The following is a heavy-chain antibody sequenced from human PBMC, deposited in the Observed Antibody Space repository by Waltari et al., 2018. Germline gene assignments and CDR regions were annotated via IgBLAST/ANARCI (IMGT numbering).Heavy chain of an antibody. D-gene: IGHD2-15*01. J-gene: IGHJ4*02. CDR2: VQRSGRT. CDR3: ARDRGRGIYLDS. CDR1: GDPMSSTDW. V-gene: IGHV4-4*02. Sequence: QLQLQESGPGLVKPSGTLSLTCAVSGDPMSSTDWWSWVRQSPGKGLEWIGQVQRSGRTNYNPSFASRVTISIDTSTNQFSLKVTSATAADTAMYFCARDRGRGIYLDSWGQGTLVTVSP.